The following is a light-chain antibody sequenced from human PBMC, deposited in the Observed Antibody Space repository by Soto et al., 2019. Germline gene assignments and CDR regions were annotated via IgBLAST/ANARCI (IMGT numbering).Light chain of an antibody. Sequence: DIVLTQSPGTLSLSPGERATLSYRASQSVSSSSLAWYQQKPGQTPRLLIYGASTRATGIPDRFSGSGSGTDFTLTISRLEPEDFAVYYCQHYGNSLYTFGPGTKLEIK. CDR1: QSVSSSS. CDR3: QHYGNSLYT. V-gene: IGKV3-20*01. J-gene: IGKJ2*01. CDR2: GAS.